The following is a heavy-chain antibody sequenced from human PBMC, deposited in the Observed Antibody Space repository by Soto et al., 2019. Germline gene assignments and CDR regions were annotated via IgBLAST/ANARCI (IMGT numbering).Heavy chain of an antibody. J-gene: IGHJ4*02. CDR1: GGSISSGGYS. Sequence: PSETLSLTCAVSGGSISSGGYSWSWIRQPPGKGLEWIGYIYHSGSTYYNPSLKSRVTISVDRSKNQFSLKLSSVTAEDTAVYYCDRVPDYWGQGTLVTVSS. CDR3: DRVPDY. V-gene: IGHV4-30-2*01. CDR2: IYHSGST.